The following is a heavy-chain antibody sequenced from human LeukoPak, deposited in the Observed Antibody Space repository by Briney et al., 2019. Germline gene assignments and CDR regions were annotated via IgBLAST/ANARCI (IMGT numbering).Heavy chain of an antibody. CDR1: GFTFDDYG. CDR3: ARERRYCSSTSCYFKTAFDP. V-gene: IGHV3-20*04. CDR2: INWNGGST. Sequence: GGSLRLSCAASGFTFDDYGMSWVRQAPGKGLEWVSGINWNGGSTGYADSVKGRFTISRDNAKNSLYLQMNSLRAEDTALYYCARERRYCSSTSCYFKTAFDPWGQGTLVTVSS. D-gene: IGHD2-2*01. J-gene: IGHJ5*02.